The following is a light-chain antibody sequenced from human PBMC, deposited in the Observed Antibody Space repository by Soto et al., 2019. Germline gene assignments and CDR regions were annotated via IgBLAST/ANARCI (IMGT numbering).Light chain of an antibody. V-gene: IGKV3-20*01. CDR1: QTINNNY. CDR3: QQYGGSSCT. Sequence: ILLTQSPGTLSLSPGERATLSCRASQTINNNYLAWYQQKPGQAPRLLFYGASSRATGIPDNFSGSGSGTDFTLTISRLEPEDFAVYYCQQYGGSSCTFGQGTKVEIK. CDR2: GAS. J-gene: IGKJ1*01.